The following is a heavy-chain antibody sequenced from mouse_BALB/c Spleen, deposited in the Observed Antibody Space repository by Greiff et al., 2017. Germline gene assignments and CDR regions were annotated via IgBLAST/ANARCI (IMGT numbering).Heavy chain of an antibody. Sequence: QVQLQQPGAELVKPGASVKLSCKASGYTFTSYYMYWVKQRPGQGLEWIGGINPSNGGTNFNEKFKSKATLTVDKSSSTAYMQLSSLTSEDSAVYDCTRHDSDDVGDYWGQGTTRTVSS. CDR3: TRHDSDDVGDY. CDR1: GYTFTSYY. J-gene: IGHJ2*01. CDR2: INPSNGGT. V-gene: IGHV1S81*02. D-gene: IGHD2-12*01.